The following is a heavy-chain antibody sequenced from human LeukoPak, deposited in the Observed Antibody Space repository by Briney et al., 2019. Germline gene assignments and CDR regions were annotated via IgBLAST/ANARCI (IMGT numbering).Heavy chain of an antibody. CDR2: INPNSGGT. CDR3: ARAGYSGSYCRTTPPYYYYGMDV. CDR1: GYTFTGYY. Sequence: GASVKVSCKASGYTFTGYYMHWVRQAPGQGLEWMGWINPNSGGTNYAQKFQGRVTMTRDTSISTAYMELSRLRSDDTAVYYCARAGYSGSYCRTTPPYYYYGMDVWGQGTTVTVSS. V-gene: IGHV1-2*02. D-gene: IGHD1-26*01. J-gene: IGHJ6*02.